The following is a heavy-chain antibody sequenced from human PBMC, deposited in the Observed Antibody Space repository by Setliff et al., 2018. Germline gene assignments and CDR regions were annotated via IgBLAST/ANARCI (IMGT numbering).Heavy chain of an antibody. CDR2: IKQDGREK. CDR1: GGSISSSSYY. D-gene: IGHD3-16*01. Sequence: ETLSLTCTVSGGSISSSSYYWGWVRQAPGKGLEWVANIKQDGREKYYVDSVKGRFTISRDNAKNSLYLQMNSLRAEDTAVYYCARDGGEYWGQGTLVTVSS. CDR3: ARDGGEY. V-gene: IGHV3-7*01. J-gene: IGHJ4*02.